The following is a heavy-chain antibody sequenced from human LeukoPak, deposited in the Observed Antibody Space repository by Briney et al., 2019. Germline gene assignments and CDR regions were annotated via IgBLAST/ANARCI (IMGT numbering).Heavy chain of an antibody. V-gene: IGHV3-23*01. CDR2: VNDRGDKT. J-gene: IGHJ4*02. D-gene: IGHD3-10*02. CDR3: AKRSAYVSTSPHFDY. Sequence: GGSLRLSCAASGFTFSTYGMNWVRQAPGKGLEWVSGVNDRGDKTYYAELVKGRFTISRDNSKNTLYLQMSSLRAEDTAIYYCAKRSAYVSTSPHFDYWDQGALVTVSS. CDR1: GFTFSTYG.